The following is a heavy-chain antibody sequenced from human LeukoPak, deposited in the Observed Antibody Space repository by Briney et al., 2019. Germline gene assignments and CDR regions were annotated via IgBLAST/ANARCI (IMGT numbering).Heavy chain of an antibody. CDR3: AKTYYSSRAHYYYYYYMDV. CDR1: GFTFSSYS. CDR2: ISGSGDST. Sequence: PGGSLRLSCAASGFTFSSYSMSWVRQAPGKGLEWVSGISGSGDSTFYADSVKGRFTISRDNSKNTRYLQMNSLRAEDTAVYYCAKTYYSSRAHYYYYYYMDVWGKGTTVTISS. D-gene: IGHD3-10*01. J-gene: IGHJ6*03. V-gene: IGHV3-23*01.